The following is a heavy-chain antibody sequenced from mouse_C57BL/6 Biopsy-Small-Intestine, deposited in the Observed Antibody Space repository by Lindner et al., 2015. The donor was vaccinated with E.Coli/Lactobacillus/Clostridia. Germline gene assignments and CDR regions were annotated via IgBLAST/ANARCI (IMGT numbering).Heavy chain of an antibody. V-gene: IGHV1-31*01. D-gene: IGHD2-2*01. J-gene: IGHJ1*03. CDR3: ARSHGSYGYFDV. CDR1: GYSFTDYY. CDR2: VSPYNGLS. Sequence: VQLQESGPELVKPGASVKISCKASGYSFTDYYMHWVKQSHGNILDWIGYVSPYNGLSSYNQKFKGKATLTVDKSSSTPYMELRSLTSEDSAVYFCARSHGSYGYFDVWGTGTTVTVSS.